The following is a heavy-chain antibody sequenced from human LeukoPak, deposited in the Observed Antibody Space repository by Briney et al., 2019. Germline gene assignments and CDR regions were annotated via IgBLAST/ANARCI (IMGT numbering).Heavy chain of an antibody. CDR3: ARGESSTKFGY. D-gene: IGHD6-13*01. Sequence: ASVKVSCKASGYTFTSYFIHWVRQAPGQGLEWMGIINPSGRTTSYAQKFQGRVTMTRDTSTSTVYMELSSLRSEDTAVYYCARGESSTKFGYWGQGTLVTVSS. J-gene: IGHJ4*02. CDR1: GYTFTSYF. V-gene: IGHV1-46*01. CDR2: INPSGRTT.